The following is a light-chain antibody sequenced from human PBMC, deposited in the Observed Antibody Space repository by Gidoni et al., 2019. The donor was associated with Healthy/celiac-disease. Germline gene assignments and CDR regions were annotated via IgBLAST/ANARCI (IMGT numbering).Light chain of an antibody. J-gene: IGLJ3*02. Sequence: QSVLTQPPPASGTPGPRVTISCSGSSSNIGRNTVNWYQQLPGTAPKLLIYSNNQRPPGVPDRFSGSKSGTSASLASSGLQSEDEADYYCAAGDDSLNGPVFGGGTKLTVL. CDR2: SNN. CDR3: AAGDDSLNGPV. CDR1: SSNIGRNT. V-gene: IGLV1-44*01.